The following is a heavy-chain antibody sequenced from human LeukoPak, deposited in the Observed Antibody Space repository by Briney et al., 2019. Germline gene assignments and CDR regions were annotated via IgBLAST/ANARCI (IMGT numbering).Heavy chain of an antibody. V-gene: IGHV3-13*04. CDR1: GFTFSSYD. CDR3: VREETGDGYRYFDF. Sequence: GGSLRLSCAASGFTFSSYDMHWVRQATGRGLEWVSAIDTDGDTYYPSSERGRITISRENAKNSLYLQMNSLRAGDTAVYYCVREETGDGYRYFDFWGRGTLVTVSS. CDR2: IDTDGDT. D-gene: IGHD2-21*01. J-gene: IGHJ2*01.